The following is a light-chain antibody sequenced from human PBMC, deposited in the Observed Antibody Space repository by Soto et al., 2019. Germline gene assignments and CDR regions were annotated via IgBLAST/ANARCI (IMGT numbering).Light chain of an antibody. CDR2: GTS. Sequence: EIVLTQSPGTLSLSPGERATLSCRASQSVSGSYLAWYQQKPGQAPRLLIYGTSFRATGIPDRFSGSGSGTDFTLIISRLDPEDFAVYYCQQYGSSPPHTFGQGTKLEIK. V-gene: IGKV3-20*01. CDR1: QSVSGSY. J-gene: IGKJ2*01. CDR3: QQYGSSPPHT.